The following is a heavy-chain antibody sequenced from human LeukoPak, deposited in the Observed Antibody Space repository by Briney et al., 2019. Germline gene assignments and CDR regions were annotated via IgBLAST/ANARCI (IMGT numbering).Heavy chain of an antibody. V-gene: IGHV3-20*04. D-gene: IGHD6-13*01. Sequence: PGGSLRLSCAASGFTFDDYGMSWVRQAPGKGLEWVSGINWNGGSTGYADSVKGRLTISRDNAKNSLYLQMNSLRAEDTALYYCARARVGIAAAGTNYNYYMDVWGKGTTVTVSS. CDR1: GFTFDDYG. CDR2: INWNGGST. J-gene: IGHJ6*03. CDR3: ARARVGIAAAGTNYNYYMDV.